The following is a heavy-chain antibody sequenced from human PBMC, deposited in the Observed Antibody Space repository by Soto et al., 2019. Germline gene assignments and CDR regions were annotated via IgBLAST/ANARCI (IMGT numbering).Heavy chain of an antibody. J-gene: IGHJ5*01. V-gene: IGHV3-30-3*01. D-gene: IGHD6-13*01. Sequence: GGSLRLSCAASGITFSAFAMHWVRQAPGKGLEWVATISYDGTNKYYADSVKGRFTISRDNSKNTLYLQMNSLTVEDTAVYTCARDWGYSSNFNWFDPWGQGALVTVSS. CDR2: ISYDGTNK. CDR1: GITFSAFA. CDR3: ARDWGYSSNFNWFDP.